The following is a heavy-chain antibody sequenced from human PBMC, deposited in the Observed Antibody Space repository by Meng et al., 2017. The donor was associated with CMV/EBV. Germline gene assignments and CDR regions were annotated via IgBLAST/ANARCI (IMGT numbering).Heavy chain of an antibody. V-gene: IGHV1-18*01. Sequence: QVPVVPSGAEVKQPGASGKVPCKASGYTFTSYGISGVRQAPGKGLEWMGWIIAYNGNTNYARKLQGRVTMTTDTSTSTAYMELRSLRSDDTAVYYCARMEVGGGSCYSDYWGQGTLVTVSS. J-gene: IGHJ4*02. CDR2: IIAYNGNT. D-gene: IGHD2-15*01. CDR3: ARMEVGGGSCYSDY. CDR1: GYTFTSYG.